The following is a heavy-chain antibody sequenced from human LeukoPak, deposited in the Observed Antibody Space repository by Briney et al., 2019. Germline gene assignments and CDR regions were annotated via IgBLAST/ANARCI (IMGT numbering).Heavy chain of an antibody. J-gene: IGHJ4*02. D-gene: IGHD6-13*01. V-gene: IGHV3-9*01. CDR2: ISWNSGSI. CDR3: AKDTRHSSSWAIDY. CDR1: GFTFDDYA. Sequence: LRLSCAASGFTFDDYAMHWVRQAPGKGLEWVSGISWNSGSIGYADSVKGRFTISRDNAKNSLYLQMNSLRAEDTALYYCAKDTRHSSSWAIDYWGQGTLVTVSS.